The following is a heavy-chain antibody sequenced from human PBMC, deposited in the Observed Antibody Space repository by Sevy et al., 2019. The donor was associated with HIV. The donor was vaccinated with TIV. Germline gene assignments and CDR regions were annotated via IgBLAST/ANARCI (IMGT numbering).Heavy chain of an antibody. CDR3: TTEPQDYYGSGSAPDYYYGMDV. V-gene: IGHV3-15*01. CDR1: GFTFSNAW. J-gene: IGHJ6*02. Sequence: GGSLRLSCAASGFTFSNAWMSWVRQAPGKGLEWVGRIKSKTDGGTTDYAAPVKGRFTISRDDSKNTLYLQMNSLKTEDTGVYYCTTEPQDYYGSGSAPDYYYGMDVWGQGTTVTVSS. CDR2: IKSKTDGGTT. D-gene: IGHD3-10*01.